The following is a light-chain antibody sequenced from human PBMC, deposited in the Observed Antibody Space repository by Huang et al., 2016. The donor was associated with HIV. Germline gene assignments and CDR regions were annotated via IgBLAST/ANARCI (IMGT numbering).Light chain of an antibody. CDR1: QSVSSST. Sequence: EIVLTQSPGTLSLSPGERATLSCRASQSVSSSTLGWYQQKPGQAPRLLIYGASSRATGLSDRVSGSGSGTDFTLTISRLEPEDFAVYYCHQYGKAFGQGTKVEIK. CDR3: HQYGKA. V-gene: IGKV3-20*01. CDR2: GAS. J-gene: IGKJ1*01.